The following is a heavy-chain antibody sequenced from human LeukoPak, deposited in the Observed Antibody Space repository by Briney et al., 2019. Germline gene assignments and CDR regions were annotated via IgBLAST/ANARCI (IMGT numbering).Heavy chain of an antibody. J-gene: IGHJ4*02. D-gene: IGHD6-13*01. CDR3: AKDLGIAAALPYDYFDY. CDR1: GFTFSSYG. V-gene: IGHV3-30*02. CDR2: RRYDGNNK. Sequence: PGGSLRLSXAASGFTFSSYGMHWVGQAPGKGLEWVAFRRYDGNNKYYADSVEGRFTISRDTSKNTLYLQMNSLTPEDTAVYYCAKDLGIAAALPYDYFDYWGQGTLVTVSS.